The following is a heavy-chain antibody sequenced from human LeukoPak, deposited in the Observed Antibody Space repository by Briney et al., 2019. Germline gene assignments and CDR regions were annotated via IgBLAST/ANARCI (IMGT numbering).Heavy chain of an antibody. CDR1: GSTFSSYA. CDR2: ISGSGGST. D-gene: IGHD3-10*01. J-gene: IGHJ6*03. CDR3: AKYYGSGSYYGRDYYYYMDV. Sequence: PGGSLRLSCAASGSTFSSYAMSWVRQAPGKGLEWVSAISGSGGSTYYADSVKGRFTISRDNSKNTLYLQMNSLRAEDTAVYYCAKYYGSGSYYGRDYYYYMDVWGRGTTVTVSS. V-gene: IGHV3-23*01.